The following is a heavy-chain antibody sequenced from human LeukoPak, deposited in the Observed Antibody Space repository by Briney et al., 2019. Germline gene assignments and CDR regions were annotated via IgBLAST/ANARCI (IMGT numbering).Heavy chain of an antibody. V-gene: IGHV4-61*05. CDR3: ASGGYSGYAFDY. J-gene: IGHJ4*02. CDR2: IYYSGIT. Sequence: SETLSLTCTVSGGSISSSSYYWGWIRQPPGKGLQWIGYIYYSGITRYNPSLKSRVTISVDTSKNQFSLKLSSVTAADTAVYYCASGGYSGYAFDYWGQGILVTVSS. CDR1: GGSISSSSYY. D-gene: IGHD5-12*01.